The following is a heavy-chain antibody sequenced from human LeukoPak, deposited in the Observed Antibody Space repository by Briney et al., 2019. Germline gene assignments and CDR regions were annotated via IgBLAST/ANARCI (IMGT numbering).Heavy chain of an antibody. CDR2: ISPDGSYT. Sequence: PGGSLRLSCAASGFTFGSSWMHWVRQVPGKGLVWVSHISPDGSYTDYADSVKGRFIISRDNAKNTMSLQMNSLRAEDTAVYYCVRDLSFSPDSWGQGTLVSVSS. V-gene: IGHV3-74*01. J-gene: IGHJ4*02. CDR1: GFTFGSSW. CDR3: VRDLSFSPDS.